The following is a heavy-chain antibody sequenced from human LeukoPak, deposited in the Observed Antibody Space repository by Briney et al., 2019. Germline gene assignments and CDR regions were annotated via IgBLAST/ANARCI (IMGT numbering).Heavy chain of an antibody. V-gene: IGHV4-59*08. D-gene: IGHD1-26*01. Sequence: SETLSLTCTVSRGSISFYWSWFRQSPGKGLEWIGQMYQSGSTDYNPSLRSRVTISRDTSKNQFSLQLTSVTAADTAVYYCARHSDRWRYAMDVWGQGTTVTVSS. CDR2: MYQSGST. J-gene: IGHJ6*02. CDR1: RGSISFY. CDR3: ARHSDRWRYAMDV.